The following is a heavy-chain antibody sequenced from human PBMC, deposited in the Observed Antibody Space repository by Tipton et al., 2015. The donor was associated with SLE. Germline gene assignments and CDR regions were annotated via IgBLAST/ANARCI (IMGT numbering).Heavy chain of an antibody. CDR2: IYYSGGT. J-gene: IGHJ5*02. CDR1: GGSISSSGYY. D-gene: IGHD4-17*01. V-gene: IGHV4-39*07. CDR3: ARDYGDFNWFDP. Sequence: TLSLTCSVSGGSISSSGYYWGWIRQPPGKGLEWIGTIYYSGGTSYNPSLKSRVTISVDTSKNQFSLRLGSVTAADTAMYYCARDYGDFNWFDPWGQGTLVIVSS.